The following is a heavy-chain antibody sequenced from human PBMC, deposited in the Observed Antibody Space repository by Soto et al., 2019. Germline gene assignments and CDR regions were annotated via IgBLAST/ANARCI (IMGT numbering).Heavy chain of an antibody. CDR3: ARGAEGSGGSCYWWFDP. D-gene: IGHD2-15*01. Sequence: PSQTLSLTCAISGDSVSSNSAAWNCIRQSPSRGLEWLGRTYYRSKWYNDYAVSVKSRITINPDTSKNQFSLQLNSVTPEDTAVYYCARGAEGSGGSCYWWFDPWGQGTRVNVAS. CDR1: GDSVSSNSAA. V-gene: IGHV6-1*01. J-gene: IGHJ5*02. CDR2: TYYRSKWYN.